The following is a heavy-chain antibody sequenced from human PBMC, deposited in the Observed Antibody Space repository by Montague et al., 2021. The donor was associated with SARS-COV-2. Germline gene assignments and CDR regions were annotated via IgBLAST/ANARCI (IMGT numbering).Heavy chain of an antibody. CDR3: ARGTKRVFTYYYDSSGYASDY. CDR2: IHHCGST. CDR1: GGSFSGYY. Sequence: SETLSLTCAVYGGSFSGYYWSWIRQPPGKGLEWIGEIHHCGSTTYNPYLKSRVPISVDTSKYQFSLKLSSVTDAATAVDYCARGTKRVFTYYYDSSGYASDYWGQGTLVTVSS. J-gene: IGHJ4*02. V-gene: IGHV4-34*01. D-gene: IGHD3-22*01.